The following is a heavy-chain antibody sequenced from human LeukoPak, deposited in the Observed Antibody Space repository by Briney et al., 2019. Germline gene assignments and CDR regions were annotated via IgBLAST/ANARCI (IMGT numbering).Heavy chain of an antibody. D-gene: IGHD3-22*01. CDR3: ARVGYDSSGYQRPFDY. V-gene: IGHV3-74*01. J-gene: IGHJ4*02. CDR2: TNSDGSST. Sequence: QPGGSLRLSCAVSGFTFSSYWMHWVRQAPGKGLVWVSRTNSDGSSTSYADSVKGRFTISRDNAKNTLYLQMNSLRAEDTAVYYCARVGYDSSGYQRPFDYWGQGTLVTVSS. CDR1: GFTFSSYW.